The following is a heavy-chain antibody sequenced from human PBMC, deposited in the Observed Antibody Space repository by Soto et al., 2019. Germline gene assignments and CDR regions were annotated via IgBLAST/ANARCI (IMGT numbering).Heavy chain of an antibody. D-gene: IGHD3-16*01. J-gene: IGHJ6*02. CDR1: GGTFSSYA. CDR3: ARSPRGEQGASNSIWGWYYGTDV. V-gene: IGHV1-69*13. CDR2: IIPIFGTA. Sequence: GSSVKVSCKASGGTFSSYAISWVRQAPGQGLEWMGGIIPIFGTANYAQKFQGRVTITADESTSTAYMELSSLRSEETAVYDCARSPRGEQGASNSIWGWYYGTDVWG.